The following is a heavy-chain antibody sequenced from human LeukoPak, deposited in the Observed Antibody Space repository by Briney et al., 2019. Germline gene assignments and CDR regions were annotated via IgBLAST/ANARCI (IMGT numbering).Heavy chain of an antibody. V-gene: IGHV4-34*01. J-gene: IGHJ5*02. CDR3: ARVVARFLEWLLPGGSWFDP. D-gene: IGHD3-3*01. CDR2: INHSGST. CDR1: GGSFSGYY. Sequence: NSSETLSLTCAVYGGSFSGYYWSWIRPPPGKGLEWIGEINHSGSTNYNPSLKSRVTISVDTSKNQFSLKLSSVTAADTAVYYCARVVARFLEWLLPGGSWFDPWGQGTLVTVSS.